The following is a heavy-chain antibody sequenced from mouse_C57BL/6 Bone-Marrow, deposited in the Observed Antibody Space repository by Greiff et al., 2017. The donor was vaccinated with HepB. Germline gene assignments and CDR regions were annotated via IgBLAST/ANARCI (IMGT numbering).Heavy chain of an antibody. J-gene: IGHJ2*01. Sequence: VQLQQSGAELAKPGASVKLSCKASGYTFTSYWMHWVKQRPGQGLEWIGYINPSSGYTKYNQKFKDEATLTADKSSSTAYMQLSSLTYEDSAVYYCASDYDGYFDYWGQGTTLTVSS. CDR2: INPSSGYT. D-gene: IGHD2-4*01. CDR3: ASDYDGYFDY. CDR1: GYTFTSYW. V-gene: IGHV1-7*01.